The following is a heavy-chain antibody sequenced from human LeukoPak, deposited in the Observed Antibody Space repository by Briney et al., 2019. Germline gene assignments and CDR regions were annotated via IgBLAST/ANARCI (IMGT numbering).Heavy chain of an antibody. J-gene: IGHJ3*02. D-gene: IGHD1-26*01. V-gene: IGHV1-18*01. CDR3: ARVVSASGSYPDAFDI. CDR1: GYTFTSYG. Sequence: GASVKVSCKASGYTFTSYGISWVRQAPGQGLEWMGWISAYNGNTNYAQKLQGRATMTTDTSTSTAYMELRSLRSDDTAVYYCARVVSASGSYPDAFDIWGQGTMVTVSS. CDR2: ISAYNGNT.